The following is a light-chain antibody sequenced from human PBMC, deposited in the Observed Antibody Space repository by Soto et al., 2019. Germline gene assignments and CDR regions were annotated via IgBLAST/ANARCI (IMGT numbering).Light chain of an antibody. CDR3: QQYNNWVT. CDR1: QSVSSN. CDR2: AAS. V-gene: IGKV3-15*01. Sequence: EIVMTQSPATLSVSPGERATLSCRASQSVSSNLAWYQQKPGQAPRLLIYAASTRATGIPARFSGSGSGTEFTLTISILQSEDFALYYCQQYNNWVTFGGGTKVEIK. J-gene: IGKJ4*01.